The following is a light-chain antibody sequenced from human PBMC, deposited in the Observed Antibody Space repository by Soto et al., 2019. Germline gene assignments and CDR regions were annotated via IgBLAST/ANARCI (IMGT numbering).Light chain of an antibody. V-gene: IGKV1-39*01. CDR1: QYIGRY. J-gene: IGKJ5*01. CDR3: MQSTQLPPT. CDR2: AAS. Sequence: DIQMTQSPSSLSASVGDRVTITCRAGQYIGRYLNWYQQKPGKAPKLLIYAASSLHSGVQSRFSGSGSGTDFTLEIRRVETDDVGIYYCMQSTQLPPTFGQGTRLEIK.